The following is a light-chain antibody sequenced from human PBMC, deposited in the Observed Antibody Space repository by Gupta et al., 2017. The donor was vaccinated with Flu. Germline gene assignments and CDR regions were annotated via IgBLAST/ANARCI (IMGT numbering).Light chain of an antibody. CDR1: SIGSKS. V-gene: IGLV3-21*02. Sequence: TARITCGGNSIGSKSVNWYQAKPGQAPGRVFYDDSVRHQGSTGRVSGSNSGNTATMSISRVEAGDEADYYCQVWDGSGDHRDWVFGGGTKLTV. J-gene: IGLJ3*02. CDR3: QVWDGSGDHRDWV. CDR2: DDS.